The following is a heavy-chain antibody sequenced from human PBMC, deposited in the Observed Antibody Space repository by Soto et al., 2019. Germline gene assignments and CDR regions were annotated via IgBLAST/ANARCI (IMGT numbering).Heavy chain of an antibody. J-gene: IGHJ5*02. CDR1: GGSISSYY. V-gene: IGHV4-59*04. D-gene: IGHD2-2*01. CDR2: IYYSGST. Sequence: SETLSLTCTVSGGSISSYYWSWIRQPPGKGLEWIGTIYYSGSTYYNPSLKSRVTISVDTSKNQFSLKLSSVTAADTAVYYCATSNWFDPWGQRTLVSVGS. CDR3: ATSNWFDP.